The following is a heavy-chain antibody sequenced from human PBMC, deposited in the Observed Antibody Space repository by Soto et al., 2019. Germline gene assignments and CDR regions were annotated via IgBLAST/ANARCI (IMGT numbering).Heavy chain of an antibody. CDR2: MQPSSGRT. CDR3: ARGVTAGVDY. CDR1: AYSFTSFD. D-gene: IGHD1-26*01. Sequence: ASVKVSCKASAYSFTSFDIEWVRQTTGQGLEWMGWMQPSSGRTAYAQKFQGRVTMTRDTSINTAYMELSSLTSDDTAFYYCARGVTAGVDYWGQGTLVTVSS. J-gene: IGHJ4*02. V-gene: IGHV1-8*01.